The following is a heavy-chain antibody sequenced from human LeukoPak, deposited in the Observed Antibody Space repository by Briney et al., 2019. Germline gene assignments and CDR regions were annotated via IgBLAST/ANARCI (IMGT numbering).Heavy chain of an antibody. J-gene: IGHJ4*02. D-gene: IGHD3-16*01. V-gene: IGHV4-59*01. Sequence: PSETLSLTCSVSGGSISSYYWSWIRQPPGKGLEWIGYSYYSGSTNYNPSLKSRVTISVDMSKSQFSLKLTSVTAADTAVYYCARGWGYFDYWGQGTLVTVSS. CDR3: ARGWGYFDY. CDR2: SYYSGST. CDR1: GGSISSYY.